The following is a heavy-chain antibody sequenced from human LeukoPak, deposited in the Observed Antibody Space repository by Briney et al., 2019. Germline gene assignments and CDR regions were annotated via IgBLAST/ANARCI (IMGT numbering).Heavy chain of an antibody. CDR2: IYYSGST. D-gene: IGHD3-3*01. CDR3: ARDRRLFG. Sequence: KASETLSLTCTVSGGSISSYYWSWIRQPPGKGLEWIGYIYYSGSTNYNPSLKSRVTISVDTSKNQFSLKLSSVTAADAAVYYCARDRRLFGWGQGTLVTVSS. V-gene: IGHV4-59*01. J-gene: IGHJ4*02. CDR1: GGSISSYY.